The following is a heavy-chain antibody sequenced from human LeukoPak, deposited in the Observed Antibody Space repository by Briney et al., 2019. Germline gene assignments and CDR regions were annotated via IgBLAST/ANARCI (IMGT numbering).Heavy chain of an antibody. CDR1: GFTFSSYA. CDR3: ARDYDILTGSPGLRFDY. D-gene: IGHD3-9*01. V-gene: IGHV3-30-3*01. Sequence: PGGSLRLSCAASGFTFSSYAMHWVRQAPGKGLEWVAVISYDGSNKYYADSVKGRFTISRDNYNNTLYLQMNSLRAEDTAVYYCARDYDILTGSPGLRFDYWGQGTLVTVSS. J-gene: IGHJ4*02. CDR2: ISYDGSNK.